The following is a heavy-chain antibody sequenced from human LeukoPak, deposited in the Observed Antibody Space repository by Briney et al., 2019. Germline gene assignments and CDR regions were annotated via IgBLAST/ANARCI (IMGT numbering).Heavy chain of an antibody. CDR1: EFSFSRYA. CDR3: VKGGYYDSSGFPEYFQD. D-gene: IGHD3-22*01. Sequence: GGSLRLSCSATEFSFSRYAMHWVRQGPGKGLEHVSTISSNGASTYYADSAKGRFTISRDNSKNTLYLQLSSLSAEDTAVYYCVKGGYYDSSGFPEYFQDWGQGTLVSASS. CDR2: ISSNGAST. V-gene: IGHV3-64D*09. J-gene: IGHJ1*01.